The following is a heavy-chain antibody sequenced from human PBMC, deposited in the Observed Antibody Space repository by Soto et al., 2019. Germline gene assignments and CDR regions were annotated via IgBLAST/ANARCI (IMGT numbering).Heavy chain of an antibody. Sequence: ASVKVSCKASGYTFTSYAMHWVRQAPGQRLEWMGWINAGNGNTKYSQKFQGRVTITRDTSASTAYMELSSLGSEDTAVYYCARVHYIVVVVAATGRLDYWGQGAPVTVSS. V-gene: IGHV1-3*01. CDR1: GYTFTSYA. CDR2: INAGNGNT. D-gene: IGHD2-15*01. CDR3: ARVHYIVVVVAATGRLDY. J-gene: IGHJ4*02.